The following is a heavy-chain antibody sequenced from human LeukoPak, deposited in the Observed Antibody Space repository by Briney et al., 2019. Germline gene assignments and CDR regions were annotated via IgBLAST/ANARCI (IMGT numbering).Heavy chain of an antibody. D-gene: IGHD6-13*01. Sequence: SETLSLTCTVSGGSISSSSYYWGWLRQPPGKGLEWIGSIYYSGSTYYNPSLKSRVTISVDTSKNQFSLKLSSVTAADTAVYYCARQPGIAGPQASYWGQGTLVTVSS. CDR1: GGSISSSSYY. V-gene: IGHV4-39*01. CDR3: ARQPGIAGPQASY. CDR2: IYYSGST. J-gene: IGHJ4*02.